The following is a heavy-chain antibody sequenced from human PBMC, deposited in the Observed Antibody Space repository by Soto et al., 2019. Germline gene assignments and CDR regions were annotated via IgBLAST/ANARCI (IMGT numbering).Heavy chain of an antibody. CDR2: ISYDGSNK. D-gene: IGHD2-2*01. J-gene: IGHJ6*02. V-gene: IGHV3-30*18. Sequence: QVQLVESGGGVVQPGRSLRLSCAASGFTFSSYGMHWVRQAPGKGMEWVAVISYDGSNKYYADSVKGRFTISRDNSKNTLYLQMNSLRADDTGVYYCAKDRVPVEAKDQYGMDVWGQGTTVTVSS. CDR3: AKDRVPVEAKDQYGMDV. CDR1: GFTFSSYG.